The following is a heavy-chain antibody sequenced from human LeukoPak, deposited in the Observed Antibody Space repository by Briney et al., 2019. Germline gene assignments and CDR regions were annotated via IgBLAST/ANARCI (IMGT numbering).Heavy chain of an antibody. CDR2: IYYSGST. CDR1: GGSISSGDYY. V-gene: IGHV4-30-4*01. D-gene: IGHD6-25*01. CDR3: ARERVSGAVFDY. Sequence: SETLSLTCTVSGGSISSGDYYWSWIRQPPGKGLEWIGYIYYSGSTYYNPSLKSRVTISVDTSKNQFSLKLSSVTAADTAVYYCARERVSGAVFDYWGQGTLVTVSS. J-gene: IGHJ4*02.